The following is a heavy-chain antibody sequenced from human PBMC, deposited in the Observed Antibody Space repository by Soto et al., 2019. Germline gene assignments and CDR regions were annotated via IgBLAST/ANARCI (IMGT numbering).Heavy chain of an antibody. J-gene: IGHJ6*02. CDR3: AKKVPAALRLYYFFGLDV. D-gene: IGHD2-15*01. CDR1: GASISSDNR. Sequence: SETLSFTCAVSGASISSDNRWTWVRRPPGEGLEWIGEISQSGTTKYNPSLASRVTISVDKSKNQFSLRLTSMTAADTAVYYCAKKVPAALRLYYFFGLDVWGQGTTVTVSS. CDR2: ISQSGTT. V-gene: IGHV4-4*02.